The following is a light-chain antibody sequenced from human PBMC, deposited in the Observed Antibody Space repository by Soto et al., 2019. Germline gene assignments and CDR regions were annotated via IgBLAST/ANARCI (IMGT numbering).Light chain of an antibody. J-gene: IGKJ3*01. CDR1: QSVSSY. V-gene: IGKV3-11*01. Sequence: EIVLTQSPATLSLSPGERATLSCRASQSVSSYLAWYQQKPGQAPRLLIYDASNRATGIPARFSGSGSGTDLTLTISSLEPEDFAGYYCQQRSNWGFTFGPGTKVDIK. CDR3: QQRSNWGFT. CDR2: DAS.